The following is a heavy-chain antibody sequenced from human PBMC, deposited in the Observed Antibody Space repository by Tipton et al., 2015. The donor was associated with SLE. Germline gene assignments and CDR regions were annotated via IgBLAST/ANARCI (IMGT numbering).Heavy chain of an antibody. V-gene: IGHV4-61*08. CDR3: ARAVDTAMVVSWFDP. CDR1: GGSISSGGYY. CDR2: IYYSGST. J-gene: IGHJ5*02. Sequence: PGLVKPSETLSLTCTVSGGSISSGGYYWSWIRQPPGKGLEWIGYIYYSGSTNYNPSLKSRVTISVDTSKNQFSLKLSSVTAADTAVYYCARAVDTAMVVSWFDPWGQGTLVTVSS. D-gene: IGHD5-18*01.